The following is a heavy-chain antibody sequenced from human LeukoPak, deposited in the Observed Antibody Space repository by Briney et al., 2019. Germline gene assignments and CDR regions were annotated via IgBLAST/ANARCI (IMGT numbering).Heavy chain of an antibody. CDR1: GFTFSSYG. V-gene: IGHV3-30*03. Sequence: GGSLRLSCAASGFTFSSYGMHWVRQAPGKGLEWVAVISYDGSNKYYADSVKGRFTISRDNSKDTLYLQMNSLRAEDTAVYYCARGSGGFDYWGQGTLVTVSS. CDR3: ARGSGGFDY. CDR2: ISYDGSNK. J-gene: IGHJ4*02. D-gene: IGHD3-10*01.